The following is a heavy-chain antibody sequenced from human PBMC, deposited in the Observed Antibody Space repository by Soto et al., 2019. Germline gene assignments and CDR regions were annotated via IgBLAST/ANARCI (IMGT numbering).Heavy chain of an antibody. J-gene: IGHJ6*02. V-gene: IGHV1-69*13. CDR3: ARDRIRQLVQIRYYYYGMDV. Sequence: GASVKVSCQASGDTFSRDSLRWLRQAPLQGPAWMGGIIPIFGTANYAQKFQGRVTITADESTSTAYMELSSLRSEDTAVYYCARDRIRQLVQIRYYYYGMDVWGQGTTVTVSS. CDR2: IIPIFGTA. CDR1: GDTFSRDS. D-gene: IGHD6-6*01.